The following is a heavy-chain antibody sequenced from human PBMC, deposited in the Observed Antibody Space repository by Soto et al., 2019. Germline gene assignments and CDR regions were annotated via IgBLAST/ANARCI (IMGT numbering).Heavy chain of an antibody. CDR1: GYTFSDHY. CDR2: INPDNGGT. J-gene: IGHJ4*02. Sequence: QGQLVQSGAEVKKPGASVKVSCKASGYTFSDHYIHWVRQAPGQGLEWMGWINPDNGGTNYALNFRGRVTMTRDTSISTAYMQLTSLTSDDTTLYFFGRIPVSDFVWGSYRYTFDYLGQGTLVTVSS. CDR3: GRIPVSDFVWGSYRYTFDY. V-gene: IGHV1-2*02. D-gene: IGHD3-16*02.